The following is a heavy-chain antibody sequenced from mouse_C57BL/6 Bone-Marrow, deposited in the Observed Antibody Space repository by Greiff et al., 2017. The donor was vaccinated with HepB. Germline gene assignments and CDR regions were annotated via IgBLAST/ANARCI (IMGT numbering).Heavy chain of an antibody. D-gene: IGHD6-1*01. J-gene: IGHJ2*01. CDR1: GYTFTSYW. CDR2: IDPSDSYT. CDR3: ARASGRGYFDY. V-gene: IGHV1-50*01. Sequence: VQLQQSGAELVKPGASVKLSCKASGYTFTSYWMQWVKQRPGQGLEWIGEIDPSDSYTNYNQKFKGKATLTVDTSSSTAYMQLSSLTSEDSAVYYCARASGRGYFDYWGQGTTLTVSS.